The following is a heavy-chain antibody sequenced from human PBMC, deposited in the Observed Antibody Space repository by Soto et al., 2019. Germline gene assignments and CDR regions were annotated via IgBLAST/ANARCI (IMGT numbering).Heavy chain of an antibody. V-gene: IGHV3-21*01. CDR2: ISSSSSYI. CDR3: ARGGPGVLRSLDLI. D-gene: IGHD3-3*01. J-gene: IGHJ4*02. Sequence: PGGSLRVSWAASGFTFSSYSMNWVRQAPGKGLEWVSSISSSSSYIYYADSVKGRFTISRDNAKNSLYLQMNSLRAEDTAVYYCARGGPGVLRSLDLIWGQGTLVTVSS. CDR1: GFTFSSYS.